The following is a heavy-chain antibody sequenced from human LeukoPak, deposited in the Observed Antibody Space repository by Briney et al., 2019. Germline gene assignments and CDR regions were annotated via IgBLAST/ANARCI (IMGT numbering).Heavy chain of an antibody. Sequence: GGSLRLSYAASGFTFSSYAMSWVRQAPGKGLEWVSAISGSGGSTYYADSVKGRFTISRDKSKNTLYLQMNSLRAEDTAVYYCAKGVTPVISLQFFDYWGQGTLITVSS. CDR1: GFTFSSYA. D-gene: IGHD4-17*01. CDR2: ISGSGGST. CDR3: AKGVTPVISLQFFDY. V-gene: IGHV3-23*01. J-gene: IGHJ4*02.